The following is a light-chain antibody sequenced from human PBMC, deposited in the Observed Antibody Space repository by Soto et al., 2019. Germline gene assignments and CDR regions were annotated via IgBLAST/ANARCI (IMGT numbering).Light chain of an antibody. CDR2: TAS. V-gene: IGKV1-5*03. CDR3: HEYNSHSRYT. CDR1: QSISSW. J-gene: IGKJ2*01. Sequence: DIQMTQSPSTLSASVGDRVTITCRASQSISSWLAWYQQKPGKAPKLLIYTASSLESGVPSRFSGSGSGTEFTLTISSLQTDDFAAYYCHEYNSHSRYTFGQGTKLEIK.